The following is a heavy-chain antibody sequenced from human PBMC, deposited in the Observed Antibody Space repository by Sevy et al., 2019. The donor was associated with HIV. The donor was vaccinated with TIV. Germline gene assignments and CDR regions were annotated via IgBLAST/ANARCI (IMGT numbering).Heavy chain of an antibody. Sequence: ASVKVSCKASGYTFTGYYMHWVRQAPGQGLEWMGWINPNSGGTNYAQKFQGRVTMTRDTSISTAYMELSRLRSDDTAVYYCAQSKVIQTSIDYWGQGTLVTVSS. CDR3: AQSKVIQTSIDY. D-gene: IGHD2-2*01. CDR1: GYTFTGYY. J-gene: IGHJ4*02. CDR2: INPNSGGT. V-gene: IGHV1-2*02.